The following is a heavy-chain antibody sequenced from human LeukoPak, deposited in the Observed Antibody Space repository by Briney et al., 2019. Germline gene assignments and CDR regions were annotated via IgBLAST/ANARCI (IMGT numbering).Heavy chain of an antibody. V-gene: IGHV1-2*02. CDR3: ARTYYDSSGYYTPGWLSFDY. D-gene: IGHD3-22*01. CDR1: GYTFTGYY. J-gene: IGHJ4*02. CDR2: INPNSGGT. Sequence: GASVKVSCKASGYTFTGYYMHWVRQAPGQGLEWMGWINPNSGGTNYAQKFQGRVTMTRDTSISTAYMELSRLRSDDTAVYYCARTYYDSSGYYTPGWLSFDYWGQGTLVTVSS.